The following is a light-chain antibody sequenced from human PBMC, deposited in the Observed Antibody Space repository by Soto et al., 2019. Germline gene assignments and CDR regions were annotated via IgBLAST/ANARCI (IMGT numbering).Light chain of an antibody. V-gene: IGLV2-14*01. CDR3: SSYTSTNTLV. Sequence: QSALTQPASVSGSPGQSITISCTGTSSDVGGFDYVSWYQQHPDKPPKLIIFEVRNRPSGVSDRFSGSKSGYTASLIISGLQAEDEADYYCSSYTSTNTLVFGGGTKVTVL. CDR1: SSDVGGFDY. CDR2: EVR. J-gene: IGLJ3*02.